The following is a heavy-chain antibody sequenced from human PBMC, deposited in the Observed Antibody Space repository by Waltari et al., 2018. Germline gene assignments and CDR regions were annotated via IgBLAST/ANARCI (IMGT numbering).Heavy chain of an antibody. J-gene: IGHJ4*02. CDR1: GGSISSGGYY. D-gene: IGHD4-17*01. CDR2: IYYSGST. V-gene: IGHV4-31*03. Sequence: QLQLQESGPGLVKPSQTLSLTCTVSGGSISSGGYYWSWIRQHPGKGLEWIGYIYYSGSTYYNPSLKSRVTISVDTSKNQFSLKLSSVTAADTAVYYCARTDYGGNSIDYWGQGTLVTVSS. CDR3: ARTDYGGNSIDY.